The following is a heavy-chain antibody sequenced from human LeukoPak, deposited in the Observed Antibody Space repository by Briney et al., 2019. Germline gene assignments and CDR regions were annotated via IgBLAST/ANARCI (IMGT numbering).Heavy chain of an antibody. CDR1: GYTLTELS. J-gene: IGHJ4*02. V-gene: IGHV1-24*01. Sequence: ASVTVSCKVSGYTLTELSMHWVRQAPGKGLEWMGGFDPEDGETIYAQKFQGRVTMTEDTSTDTAYMELSSLRSEDTAVYYCATDTPGGSGWYFDYWGQGTLVTVSS. CDR2: FDPEDGET. CDR3: ATDTPGGSGWYFDY. D-gene: IGHD6-19*01.